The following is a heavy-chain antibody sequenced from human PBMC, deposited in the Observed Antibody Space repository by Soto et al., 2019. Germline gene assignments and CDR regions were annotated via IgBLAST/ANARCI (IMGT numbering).Heavy chain of an antibody. CDR2: IYSGGDT. D-gene: IGHD6-19*01. CDR1: GFTVSNNY. Sequence: GGSLRLSCAVSGFTVSNNYMSWVRQAPEKGLEWISVIYSGGDTYYADSVKVRFTISRDNSKNTLYLQMNSLRAEDTAVYYCTRRFSDGWYSDYWGQGTLVTVSS. V-gene: IGHV3-66*04. CDR3: TRRFSDGWYSDY. J-gene: IGHJ4*02.